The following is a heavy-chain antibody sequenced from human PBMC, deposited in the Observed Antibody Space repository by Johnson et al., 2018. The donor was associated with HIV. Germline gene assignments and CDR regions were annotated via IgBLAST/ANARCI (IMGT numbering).Heavy chain of an antibody. J-gene: IGHJ3*02. Sequence: QVQLVESGGGVVQPGRSLRLSCAASGFTFSSYAMHWVRQAPGKGLDWVAVISYDGSNKYYADSVKGRFTISRDNSKNTLYLQMNSLSAEDTAVYYCARVRVITCGGVSGRCAVDSWGQGAMVTVSS. V-gene: IGHV3-30-3*01. CDR3: ARVRVITCGGVSGRCAVDS. CDR1: GFTFSSYA. CDR2: ISYDGSNK. D-gene: IGHD3-16*01.